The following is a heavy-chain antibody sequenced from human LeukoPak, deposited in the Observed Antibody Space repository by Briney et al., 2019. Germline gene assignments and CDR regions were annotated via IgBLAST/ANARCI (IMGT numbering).Heavy chain of an antibody. CDR1: GFTFSSYS. J-gene: IGHJ2*01. D-gene: IGHD6-13*01. Sequence: GGSLRLSCAASGFTFSSYSMNWVRQAPGKGLEWVSSISTSSIYIYYADSMKGRFTISRDNAKKSLYLQMNSLRAGDTAVYYCARAGYSSSWYSRYFDLWGRGTLVTVSS. V-gene: IGHV3-21*01. CDR2: ISTSSIYI. CDR3: ARAGYSSSWYSRYFDL.